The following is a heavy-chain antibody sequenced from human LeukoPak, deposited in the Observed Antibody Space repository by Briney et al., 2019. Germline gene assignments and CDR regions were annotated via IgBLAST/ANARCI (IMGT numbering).Heavy chain of an antibody. CDR2: ISYDGNNK. CDR1: GFMFSSYA. D-gene: IGHD2-2*01. J-gene: IGHJ6*02. Sequence: GGSLRLSCAASGFMFSSYAMHWVRQAPGKGLEWVAVISYDGNNKYYADSVKGRFTISRDNSKNTLYLQMNSLRTEDTAVYYCARDPTDCSTTSCYYYYYYGMDVWGQGTTVTVSS. V-gene: IGHV3-30-3*01. CDR3: ARDPTDCSTTSCYYYYYYGMDV.